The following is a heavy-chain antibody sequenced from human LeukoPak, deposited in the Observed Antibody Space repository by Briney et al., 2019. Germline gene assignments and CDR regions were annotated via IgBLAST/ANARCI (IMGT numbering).Heavy chain of an antibody. Sequence: PEALSLTCTVSGGSSSTSSYYWGWIRQPPGKGREWSGSIYYSGSTYYHPSLKSRVTISVDTSKNQFSLKLSSVTAADTAVYYCARRSITIFGVVKRDYWGQGTLVTVSS. V-gene: IGHV4-39*01. D-gene: IGHD3-3*01. CDR3: ARRSITIFGVVKRDY. CDR1: GGSSSTSSYY. CDR2: IYYSGST. J-gene: IGHJ4*02.